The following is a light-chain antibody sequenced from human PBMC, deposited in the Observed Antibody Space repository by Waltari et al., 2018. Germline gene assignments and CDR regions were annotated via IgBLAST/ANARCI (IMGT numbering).Light chain of an antibody. V-gene: IGKV3-15*01. CDR1: QSVTTN. CDR3: HQYNDGPPFN. Sequence: EIAMTQSPATLSVSPGERAILSCRASQSVTTNLAWYQQKPGQAPRLLIYGASTRATDIPARFSGSGSGTEFTLTISSLQSEDFAVYYCHQYNDGPPFNFGQGTKLEIK. J-gene: IGKJ2*01. CDR2: GAS.